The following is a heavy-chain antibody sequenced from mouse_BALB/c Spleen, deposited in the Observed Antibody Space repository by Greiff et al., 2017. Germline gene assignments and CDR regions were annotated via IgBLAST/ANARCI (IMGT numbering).Heavy chain of an antibody. CDR1: GFPFSSYY. CDR2: INSNGGST. J-gene: IGHJ3*01. D-gene: IGHD2-14*01. Sequence: VTLVESGGGLVKLGGSLKLSCAASGFPFSSYYMSWVRQTPEKRLELVAEINSNGGSTYYPDTVKGRCTISRDNAKNTLYLQMSSLKAEDTALYNCARYYRDDGFAYGGQGTLVTVSA. V-gene: IGHV5-6-2*01. CDR3: ARYYRDDGFAY.